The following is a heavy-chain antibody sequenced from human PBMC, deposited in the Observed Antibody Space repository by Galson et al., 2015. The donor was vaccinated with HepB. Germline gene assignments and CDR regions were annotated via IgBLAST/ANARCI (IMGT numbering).Heavy chain of an antibody. D-gene: IGHD3-10*01. CDR3: AREAGMVRGVIGWYFDL. Sequence: SLRLSYAASGFTFSSYWMSWVRQAPGKGLEWVANIKQDGSEKYYVDSVKGRFTISRDNAKNSLYLQMNSLRAEDTAVYYCAREAGMVRGVIGWYFDLWGRGTLVTVSS. CDR1: GFTFSSYW. V-gene: IGHV3-7*03. J-gene: IGHJ2*01. CDR2: IKQDGSEK.